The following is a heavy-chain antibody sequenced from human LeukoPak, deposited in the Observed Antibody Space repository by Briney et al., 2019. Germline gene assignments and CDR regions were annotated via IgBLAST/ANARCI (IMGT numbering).Heavy chain of an antibody. J-gene: IGHJ3*02. V-gene: IGHV4-4*07. Sequence: SETLSLTCTVSGGSISSYYWSWIRQPAGKGLEWIGRIYTSGSTSYNPSLKSRVTVSVDTSKNQFSLKLTSVTAADTAVYYCARGQWLPDDAFDIWGQGTMVTVSS. CDR1: GGSISSYY. D-gene: IGHD6-19*01. CDR3: ARGQWLPDDAFDI. CDR2: IYTSGST.